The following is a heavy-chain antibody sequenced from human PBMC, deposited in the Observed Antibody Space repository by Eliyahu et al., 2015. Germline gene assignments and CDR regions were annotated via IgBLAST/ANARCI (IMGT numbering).Heavy chain of an antibody. J-gene: IGHJ5*02. V-gene: IGHV1-2*02. CDR2: INPXSGGT. Sequence: QVQLVQSGAEVKNPGASVRISCKASGYTLSDYYLHWARQAPGQGLEWMGWINPXSGGTHYAQNXXGXVTMTRDTSINTAYMELDRLRSVDTAVYYCARERSQCSGGTCHRRTFDPWGQGTLVTVSS. CDR1: GYTLSDYY. D-gene: IGHD2-15*01. CDR3: ARERSQCSGGTCHRRTFDP.